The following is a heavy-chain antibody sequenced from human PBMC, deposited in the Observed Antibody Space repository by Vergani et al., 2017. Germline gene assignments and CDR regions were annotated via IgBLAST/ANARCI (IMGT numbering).Heavy chain of an antibody. J-gene: IGHJ1*01. V-gene: IGHV3-23*04. CDR3: AKDEAWYSSGWYVLSRNPFQH. Sequence: VQLVQSGAEVKKPGSSVKVSCKASGGTFSSYAMSWVRQAPGKGLEWVSAISGSGGSTYYADSVKGRFTISRDNSKNTLYLQMNSLRAEDTAVYYCAKDEAWYSSGWYVLSRNPFQHWGQGTLVTVSS. CDR1: GGTFSSYA. D-gene: IGHD6-19*01. CDR2: ISGSGGST.